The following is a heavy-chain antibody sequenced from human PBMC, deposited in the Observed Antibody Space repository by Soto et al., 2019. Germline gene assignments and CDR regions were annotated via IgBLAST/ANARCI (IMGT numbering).Heavy chain of an antibody. J-gene: IGHJ5*02. D-gene: IGHD6-6*01. CDR3: ARDRHNNFFDP. CDR2: IYYSGST. V-gene: IGHV4-31*03. CDR1: GASITSGWYY. Sequence: PSETLSLTCTVSGASITSGWYYWTWIRQSPGKGLEWIGYIYYSGSTYYNPSLESRVAISLDTSRSQFSLTLHSVTAADTAIYYCARDRHNNFFDPWGQGTLVTVS.